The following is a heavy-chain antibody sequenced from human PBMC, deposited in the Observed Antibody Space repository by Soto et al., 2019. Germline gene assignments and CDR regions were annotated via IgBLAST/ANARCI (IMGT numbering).Heavy chain of an antibody. CDR2: IYVTGAV. J-gene: IGHJ5*02. V-gene: IGHV4-31*03. CDR1: GAALNSGNYY. D-gene: IGHD3-3*02. Sequence: PLSLTCSVSGAALNSGNYYWSWIRQVPGKGLEWIGHIYVTGAVDYNPSLRDRITISQDTSERQFSLNLRLVTAADTAVYYCPRLSIATHNYNWFEPWGQGTLVAASS. CDR3: PRLSIATHNYNWFEP.